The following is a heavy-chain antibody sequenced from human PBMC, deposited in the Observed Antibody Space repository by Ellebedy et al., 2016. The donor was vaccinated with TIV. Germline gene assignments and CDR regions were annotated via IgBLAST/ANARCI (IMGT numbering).Heavy chain of an antibody. CDR1: GFIFSGSW. Sequence: PGGSLRLSCAASGFIFSGSWMTLVRQAPGKGLEWVANINQDGSDEYYVDSVKGRFTISRDNAKNSLYLQMNSLRAEDTAMYYCARDVAPVGQVTFDCWGQGTLVTVSS. D-gene: IGHD2-21*02. CDR3: ARDVAPVGQVTFDC. V-gene: IGHV3-7*03. CDR2: INQDGSDE. J-gene: IGHJ4*02.